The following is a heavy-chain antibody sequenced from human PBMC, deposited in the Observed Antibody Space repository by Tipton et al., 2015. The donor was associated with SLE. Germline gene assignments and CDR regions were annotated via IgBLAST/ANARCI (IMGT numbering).Heavy chain of an antibody. CDR2: IYTSGST. CDR1: GVSITSGRYY. D-gene: IGHD2-2*02. J-gene: IGHJ3*02. V-gene: IGHV4-61*09. CDR3: ARDRDIVLEPVPIPPAFDI. Sequence: TLSLTCTVSGVSITSGRYYWSWIRQPAGKGLEWIGHIYTSGSTNYKPSLKSRVTISVDTSKNQFSLKLSSVTAADTAVYYCARDRDIVLEPVPIPPAFDIWGQGTMVTVSS.